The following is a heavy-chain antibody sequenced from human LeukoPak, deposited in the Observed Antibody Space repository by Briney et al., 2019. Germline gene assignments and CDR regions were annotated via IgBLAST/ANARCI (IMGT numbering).Heavy chain of an antibody. CDR1: GGSISTYY. D-gene: IGHD4-17*01. CDR3: AYSDDYGDYVFDY. CDR2: AYYGGST. J-gene: IGHJ4*02. Sequence: PSETLSLTCTVSGGSISTYYWSWIRQPPGKGLEWIGYAYYGGSTNYNPSLKSRVTISVDTSKNQFFLKLNSVTAADTAVYFCAYSDDYGDYVFDYWGQGTLVTVSS. V-gene: IGHV4-59*01.